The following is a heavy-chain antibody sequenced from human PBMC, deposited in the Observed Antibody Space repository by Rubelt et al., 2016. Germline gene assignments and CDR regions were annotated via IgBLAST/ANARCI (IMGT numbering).Heavy chain of an antibody. D-gene: IGHD1-26*01. Sequence: QLQLQESGPGLVKPSETLSLTCTVSGGSISSSSYYWGWIRQPPGKGLEWIGSIYYSGSTYYNPSLKSRVTISVDTSKNRFSLKLSSVTAADTAVYYCARGTSGKRPFDYWGQGTLVTVSS. J-gene: IGHJ4*02. V-gene: IGHV4-39*07. CDR2: IYYSGST. CDR1: GGSISSSSYY. CDR3: ARGTSGKRPFDY.